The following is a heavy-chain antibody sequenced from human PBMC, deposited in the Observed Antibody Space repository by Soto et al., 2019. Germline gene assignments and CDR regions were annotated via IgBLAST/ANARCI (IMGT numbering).Heavy chain of an antibody. CDR3: ARDIVVVPAAIRVDYYYYGMDV. Sequence: QVQLVQSGAEVKKPGSSVKVSCKASGGTFSSYAISWVRQAPGQGLEWMGGIIPIFGTANYAKKFQGRVTITADESTSTAYMELSSLRSEDTAVYYCARDIVVVPAAIRVDYYYYGMDVWGQGTTVTVSS. CDR2: IIPIFGTA. CDR1: GGTFSSYA. V-gene: IGHV1-69*01. J-gene: IGHJ6*02. D-gene: IGHD2-2*01.